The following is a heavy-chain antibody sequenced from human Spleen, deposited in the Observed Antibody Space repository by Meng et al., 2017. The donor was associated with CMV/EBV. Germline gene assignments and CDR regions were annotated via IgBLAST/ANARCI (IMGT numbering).Heavy chain of an antibody. CDR3: ARARGVPAGSYYFDF. D-gene: IGHD2-2*01. Sequence: SGFTFSDYGLSWVRQPPGKGLEWVSSISSAGTYIYYGNSLKGRFTISRDNAKNSLYLQMKSLRADDTAIYYCARARGVPAGSYYFDFWGQGTLVTVSS. CDR2: ISSAGTYI. CDR1: GFTFSDYG. J-gene: IGHJ4*02. V-gene: IGHV3-21*01.